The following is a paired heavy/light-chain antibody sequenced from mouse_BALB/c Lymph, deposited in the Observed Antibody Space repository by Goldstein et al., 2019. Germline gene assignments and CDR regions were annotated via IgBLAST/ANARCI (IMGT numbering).Light chain of an antibody. J-gene: IGKJ2*01. CDR2: STS. V-gene: IGKV4-57-1*01. CDR1: SSVSSSY. Sequence: ENVLTQSPAIMSASPGEKVTMTCRASSSVSSSYLHWYQQKSGASPKLWIYSTSNLASGVPARFSGSGSGTSYSLTISSVEAEDAATYYCQQYSGYPLTFGGGTKLEIK. CDR3: QQYSGYPLT.
Heavy chain of an antibody. Sequence: QVQLQQPGAELVRPGASVKLSCKASGYTFTSYWINWVKQRPGQGLEWIGNIYPSDSYTNYNQKFKDKATLTVDKSSSTAYMQLSSPTSEDSAVYYCTRNYYYAMDYWGQGTSVTVSS. V-gene: IGHV1-69*02. CDR3: TRNYYYAMDY. J-gene: IGHJ4*01. CDR2: IYPSDSYT. CDR1: GYTFTSYW.